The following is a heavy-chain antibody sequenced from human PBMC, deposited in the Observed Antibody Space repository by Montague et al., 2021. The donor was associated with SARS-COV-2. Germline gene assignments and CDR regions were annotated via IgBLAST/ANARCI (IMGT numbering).Heavy chain of an antibody. CDR3: ARHWGIAAAGN. D-gene: IGHD6-13*01. V-gene: IGHV4-39*01. J-gene: IGHJ4*02. CDR2: INYSGTT. Sequence: SETLSLTCSVSGSSITDRTYYWGCIRQSPGKGLEWIGAINYSGTTYYNPSLKSRVTISLDTAKNQFSLKMTSVTAADTAVYYCARHWGIAAAGNWGQGTLVTVYS. CDR1: GSSITDRTYY.